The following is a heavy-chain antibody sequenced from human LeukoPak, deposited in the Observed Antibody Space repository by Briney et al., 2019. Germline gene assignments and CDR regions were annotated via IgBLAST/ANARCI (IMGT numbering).Heavy chain of an antibody. CDR1: GDSVSSNSAA. Sequence: SQTLSLTCAISGDSVSSNSAAWNWIRQSPSRGLEWLGRTYYRSKWYNDYAVSVKSRITINPDTSKNQFSLKLSSVTAADTAVYYCAREGIAAENYYYYMDVWGKGTTVTVSS. CDR3: AREGIAAENYYYYMDV. J-gene: IGHJ6*03. CDR2: TYYRSKWYN. V-gene: IGHV6-1*01. D-gene: IGHD6-13*01.